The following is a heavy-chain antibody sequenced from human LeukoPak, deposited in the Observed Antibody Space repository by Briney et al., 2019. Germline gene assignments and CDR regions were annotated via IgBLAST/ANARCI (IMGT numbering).Heavy chain of an antibody. CDR2: IIPIFGTA. V-gene: IGHV1-69*13. J-gene: IGHJ4*02. CDR1: GGTFSSYA. D-gene: IGHD6-13*01. Sequence: GASVKVSCKASGGTFSSYAISWVRQAPGQGLEWMGGIIPIFGTANYAQKFQGRVTITADESTSTAYMELSSLRSEDTAVYYCARGAWTSHSSWHWSASGQRYFDYWGQGTLVTVSS. CDR3: ARGAWTSHSSWHWSASGQRYFDY.